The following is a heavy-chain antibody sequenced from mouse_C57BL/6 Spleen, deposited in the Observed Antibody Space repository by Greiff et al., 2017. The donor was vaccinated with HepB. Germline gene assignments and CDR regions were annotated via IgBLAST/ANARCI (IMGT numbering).Heavy chain of an antibody. CDR2: INPSSGYT. Sequence: QVQLKQSGAELAKPGASVKLSCKASGYTFTSYWMHWVKQRPGQGLEWIGYINPSSGYTKYNQKFKDKATLTADKPSSTAYMQLSSLTYEDSAVYYCARDYYSNSYAMDYWGQGTSVTVSS. CDR1: GYTFTSYW. V-gene: IGHV1-7*01. D-gene: IGHD2-5*01. J-gene: IGHJ4*01. CDR3: ARDYYSNSYAMDY.